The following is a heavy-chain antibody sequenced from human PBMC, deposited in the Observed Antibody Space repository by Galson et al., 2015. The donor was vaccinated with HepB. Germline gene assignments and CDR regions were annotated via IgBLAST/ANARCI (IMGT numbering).Heavy chain of an antibody. J-gene: IGHJ4*02. CDR2: IYYSGST. D-gene: IGHD6-13*01. Sequence: GWIRQPPGKGLEWIGTIYYSGSTYYNPSLKSRVTISVDTSKNQFSLRLNSVTAADTAVFYCARHRRSPHSSSWYYFDYWGQGTLVTVSS. CDR3: ARHRRSPHSSSWYYFDY. V-gene: IGHV4-39*01.